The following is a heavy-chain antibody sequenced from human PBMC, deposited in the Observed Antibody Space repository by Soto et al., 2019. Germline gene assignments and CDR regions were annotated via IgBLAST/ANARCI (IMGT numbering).Heavy chain of an antibody. Sequence: PSETLSLTCTVSGGSVSSGSYYWSWIRQPPGKGLEWIGYIYYSGSTNYNPSLKSRVTISVDTSKNQFSLKLSSVTAADTAVYYCARGSGSSGWYTPPYWGQGTLVTVSS. CDR2: IYYSGST. J-gene: IGHJ4*02. CDR3: ARGSGSSGWYTPPY. V-gene: IGHV4-61*01. CDR1: GGSVSSGSYY. D-gene: IGHD6-19*01.